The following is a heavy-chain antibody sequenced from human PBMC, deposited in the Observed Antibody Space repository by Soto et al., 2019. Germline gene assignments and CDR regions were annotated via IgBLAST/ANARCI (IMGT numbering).Heavy chain of an antibody. D-gene: IGHD2-15*01. J-gene: IGHJ6*03. CDR2: IYPGDSDT. V-gene: IGHV5-51*01. Sequence: GESLKISCKGSGYSFTSYWIGWVRQMPGKGLEWMGIIYPGDSDTRYSPSFQGQVTISADKSISTAYLQWSSLKASDTAMYYCARLLGYCSGGSCYHIGRRDYYYYYMDVWGKGTTVTVSS. CDR1: GYSFTSYW. CDR3: ARLLGYCSGGSCYHIGRRDYYYYYMDV.